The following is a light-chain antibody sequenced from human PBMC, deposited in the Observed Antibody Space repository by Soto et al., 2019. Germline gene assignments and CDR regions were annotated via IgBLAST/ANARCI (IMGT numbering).Light chain of an antibody. Sequence: DIQMTQSPSSLSASVGDRVTITCRASQSITTYLNWYRQKPGKAPKLLIYAASSLQSGVPSRFSVSGSETEFTLTISSLHPEDFAACYCQQSYNTPLTFGRGTKVDIK. CDR3: QQSYNTPLT. J-gene: IGKJ4*01. V-gene: IGKV1-39*01. CDR2: AAS. CDR1: QSITTY.